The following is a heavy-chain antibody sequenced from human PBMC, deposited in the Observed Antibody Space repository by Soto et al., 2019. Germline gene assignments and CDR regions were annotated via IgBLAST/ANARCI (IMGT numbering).Heavy chain of an antibody. CDR3: ARDRNSSSWDAAFDI. Sequence: QVQLVQSGAEVKKPGASVKVSCKASGYTFTGYYMHWVRQAPGQGLEWMGWINPNSGGTNYAQKFQGWVTMTRDTSISTAYMELSRLRSDDTAVYYCARDRNSSSWDAAFDIWGQGTMVTVSS. D-gene: IGHD6-13*01. V-gene: IGHV1-2*04. J-gene: IGHJ3*02. CDR1: GYTFTGYY. CDR2: INPNSGGT.